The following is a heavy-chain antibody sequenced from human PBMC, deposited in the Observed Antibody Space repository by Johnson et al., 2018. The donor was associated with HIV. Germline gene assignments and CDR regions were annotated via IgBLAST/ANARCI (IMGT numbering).Heavy chain of an antibody. J-gene: IGHJ3*02. V-gene: IGHV3-7*03. CDR2: IKQDGSEK. Sequence: EVHLVESGGGLVQPGGSLRLSCAASGFTFSRYDMSWVRQAPGKGLEWVANIKQDGSEKYYVDSVKGRFTISRDNAKNSLYLQMNSLRAEDTAVYYCAKAGDWSDAFDIWGQGTMVTVSS. D-gene: IGHD3/OR15-3a*01. CDR1: GFTFSRYD. CDR3: AKAGDWSDAFDI.